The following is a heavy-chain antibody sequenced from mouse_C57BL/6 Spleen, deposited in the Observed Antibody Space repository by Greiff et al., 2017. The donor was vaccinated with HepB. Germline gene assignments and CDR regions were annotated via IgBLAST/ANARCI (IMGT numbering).Heavy chain of an antibody. V-gene: IGHV3-6*01. CDR2: ISYDGSN. CDR3: ARERWGDY. Sequence: EVKLQESGPGLVKPSQSLSLTCSVTGYSITSGYYWNWIRQFPGNKLEWMGYISYDGSNNYNPSLKNRISITRDTSKNQFFLKLNSVTTEDTATYYCARERWGDYWGQGTSVTVSS. CDR1: GYSITSGYY. D-gene: IGHD1-1*02. J-gene: IGHJ4*01.